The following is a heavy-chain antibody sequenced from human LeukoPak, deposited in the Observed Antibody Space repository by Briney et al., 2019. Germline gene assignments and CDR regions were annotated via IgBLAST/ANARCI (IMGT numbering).Heavy chain of an antibody. J-gene: IGHJ3*02. CDR3: ARSINPYGGNSRGAFDI. CDR2: IYYSGST. V-gene: IGHV4-39*01. Sequence: NPSETLSLTCTVSGGSISSSSYYWGWIRQPPGKGLGWIGSIYYSGSTYYNPSLKSRVTISVDTSKNQFSLKLSSVTAADTAVYYCARSINPYGGNSRGAFDIWGQGTMVTVSS. D-gene: IGHD4-23*01. CDR1: GGSISSSSYY.